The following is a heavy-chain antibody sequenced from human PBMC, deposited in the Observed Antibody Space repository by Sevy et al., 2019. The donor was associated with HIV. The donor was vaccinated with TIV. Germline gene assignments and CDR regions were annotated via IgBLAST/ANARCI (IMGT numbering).Heavy chain of an antibody. Sequence: GGSLRLSCAASGFTFSSYWMSWVRQAPGKGLEWVATMKEDGSEKSYVDSVKGRFTISRDDSKNTLYLQMNSVRAEDTALYYCTRVHSGGYPFDYWGQGSLVTVSS. CDR2: MKEDGSEK. D-gene: IGHD3-22*01. J-gene: IGHJ4*02. CDR1: GFTFSSYW. CDR3: TRVHSGGYPFDY. V-gene: IGHV3-7*03.